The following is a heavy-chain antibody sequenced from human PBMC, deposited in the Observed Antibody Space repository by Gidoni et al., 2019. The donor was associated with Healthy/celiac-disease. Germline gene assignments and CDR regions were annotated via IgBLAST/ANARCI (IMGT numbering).Heavy chain of an antibody. CDR3: AKGVLLLDSSGYYLNYYYGMDV. CDR2: ISAYNGNT. J-gene: IGHJ6*02. D-gene: IGHD3-22*01. V-gene: IGHV1-18*04. CDR1: GYTFTSYR. Sequence: QVQLVQSGAEVKKPGSSVKVSCQASGYTFTSYRNRWLRQAPGQGLEWMGWISAYNGNTNYAQKLQGRVTMTTDTSTSTAYMELRSLRSDDTAVYYCAKGVLLLDSSGYYLNYYYGMDVWGQGTTVTVSS.